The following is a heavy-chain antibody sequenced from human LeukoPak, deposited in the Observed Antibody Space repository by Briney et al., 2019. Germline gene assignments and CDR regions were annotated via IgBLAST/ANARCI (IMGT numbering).Heavy chain of an antibody. CDR2: ISGDETYT. V-gene: IGHV3-74*01. J-gene: IGHJ3*02. CDR3: VREDNAFNI. CDR1: GFTFSSDF. Sequence: GGSLRLSCVASGFTFSSDFMHWIRQAPGEGLMWVSRISGDETYTNYADSVKGRFTISRDNAKNTLHLQMNSLRAEDTAIYYCVREDNAFNIWGQGTLVTVSS.